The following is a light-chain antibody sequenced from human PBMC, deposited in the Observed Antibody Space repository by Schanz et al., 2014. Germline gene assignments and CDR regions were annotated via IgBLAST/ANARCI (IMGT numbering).Light chain of an antibody. V-gene: IGKV3-20*01. CDR3: QHFGWPPLYT. J-gene: IGKJ3*01. CDR2: GAS. Sequence: EIVMTQSPATLSVSPGERATLSCRASQSVSSNFLAWYQQKPGQAPRLLIYGASSRATGIPDRFSGSGSGTDFTLTISRLEPEDFAVYYCQHFGWPPLYTFGPGTRVDI. CDR1: QSVSSNF.